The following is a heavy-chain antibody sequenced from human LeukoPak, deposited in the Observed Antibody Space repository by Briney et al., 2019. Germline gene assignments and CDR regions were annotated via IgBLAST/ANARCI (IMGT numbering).Heavy chain of an antibody. CDR2: MNPNSGNT. J-gene: IGHJ6*03. V-gene: IGHV1-8*03. CDR1: GYTFTSYD. Sequence: GASVKVSCMASGYTFTSYDINSVRQATGQGLEWMGWMNPNSGNTGYAQKFQGRVTITRNTSISTAYMGLSSLRSEDTAVYYCARTYSSGWDYYYYMDVWGKGTTVTVSS. CDR3: ARTYSSGWDYYYYMDV. D-gene: IGHD6-19*01.